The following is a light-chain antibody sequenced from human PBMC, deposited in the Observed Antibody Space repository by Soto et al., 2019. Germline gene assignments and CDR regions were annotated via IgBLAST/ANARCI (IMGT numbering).Light chain of an antibody. Sequence: AIRMTQAPSSFSASTGDRVTITCRASQGISSYLAWYQQRPGEPPKLQIYGASTLQSGVPSRFSGSGSGTDFTLTSGYLQSEDFATYYCEHYDSYPWTFGQGT. J-gene: IGKJ1*01. CDR1: QGISSY. CDR3: EHYDSYPWT. V-gene: IGKV1-8*01. CDR2: GAS.